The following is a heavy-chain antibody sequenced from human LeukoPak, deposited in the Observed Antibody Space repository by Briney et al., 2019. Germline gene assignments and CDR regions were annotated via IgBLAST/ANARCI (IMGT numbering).Heavy chain of an antibody. Sequence: GASVKVSCKASGYTFTGYYMHWVRQAPGQGLEWMGWINPNSGGTNYAQKFQGWVTMTRDTSISTAYMELSRLRSDDTAVYYCARDRRVGAIYYYYGMDVWGQGTTVTVSS. CDR1: GYTFTGYY. D-gene: IGHD1-26*01. CDR3: ARDRRVGAIYYYYGMDV. CDR2: INPNSGGT. V-gene: IGHV1-2*04. J-gene: IGHJ6*02.